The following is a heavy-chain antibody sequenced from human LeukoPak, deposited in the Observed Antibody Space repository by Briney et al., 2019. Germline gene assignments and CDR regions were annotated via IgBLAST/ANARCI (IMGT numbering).Heavy chain of an antibody. J-gene: IGHJ4*02. D-gene: IGHD6-13*01. CDR3: VRSQAAAGTDYFDF. V-gene: IGHV4-4*07. CDR1: GGSISSYY. CDR2: IYTSGST. Sequence: SETLSLTCTVSGGSISSYYWSWIRQPAGKGLEWIGRIYTSGSTNYNPSLKSRVTMSLDTSKNQFSLKLSSVTAADTAVYYRVRSQAAAGTDYFDFWGQGTLVTVSS.